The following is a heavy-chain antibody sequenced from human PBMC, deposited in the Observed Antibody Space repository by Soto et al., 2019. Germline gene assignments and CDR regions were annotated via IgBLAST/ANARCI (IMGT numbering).Heavy chain of an antibody. D-gene: IGHD5-12*01. J-gene: IGHJ5*02. CDR3: ARVVSTTLNRFDP. V-gene: IGHV4-31*03. CDR2: IYHSGTT. CDR1: GDSVSSRAYY. Sequence: QVQLQESGPGLVKPSQTLSLTCTVSGDSVSSRAYYWSWMRQFPDKGLEWIGHIYHSGTTYYNPSLKSRLIISVDTSKDQFSLKLNSVTAADMAVYYCARVVSTTLNRFDPWGPGTLVTVSS.